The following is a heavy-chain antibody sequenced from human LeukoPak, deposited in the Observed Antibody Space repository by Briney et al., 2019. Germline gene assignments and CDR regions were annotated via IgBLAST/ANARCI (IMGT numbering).Heavy chain of an antibody. CDR2: IYSGGST. J-gene: IGHJ4*02. Sequence: GGSLRLSCAASGFTVSSNYMSWVRQAPGKGLEWVSVIYSGGSTYYADSVKGRFTISRDNSKNTLYLQVNSLRAEDTAVYYCARERAGGGYSSSYSGYYFDYWGQGTLVTVSS. CDR3: ARERAGGGYSSSYSGYYFDY. CDR1: GFTVSSNY. D-gene: IGHD3-22*01. V-gene: IGHV3-66*01.